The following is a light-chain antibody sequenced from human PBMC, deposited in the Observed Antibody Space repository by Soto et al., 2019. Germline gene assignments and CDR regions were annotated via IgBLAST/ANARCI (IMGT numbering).Light chain of an antibody. Sequence: QSVLTQPPSASGTPGQRVTISCSGSSSNIGSNAVNWYQQLPGTSPKLLIYSYNQRPSGVPDRVSGSKSGTSASLAISGLQSEDEADYYCAAWDDSLKIVVFGGGTKLTVL. CDR2: SYN. V-gene: IGLV1-44*01. J-gene: IGLJ2*01. CDR3: AAWDDSLKIVV. CDR1: SSNIGSNA.